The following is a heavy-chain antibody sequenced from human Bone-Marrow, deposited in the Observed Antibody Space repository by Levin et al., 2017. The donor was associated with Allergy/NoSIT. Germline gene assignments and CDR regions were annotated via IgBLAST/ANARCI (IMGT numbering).Heavy chain of an antibody. CDR1: GVSFITHA. V-gene: IGHV1-69*13. D-gene: IGHD2-15*01. CDR3: ARDLCDRTESQHCSGSYYNYYGMDV. Sequence: GASVKVSCKASGVSFITHAINWVRQAPGQGLEWVGGIIPTFATTNYAQRFQGRVTITADESTTTAYMELSSLTSEDTAGYYCARDLCDRTESQHCSGSYYNYYGMDVWGQGTTVTVSS. J-gene: IGHJ6*02. CDR2: IIPTFATT.